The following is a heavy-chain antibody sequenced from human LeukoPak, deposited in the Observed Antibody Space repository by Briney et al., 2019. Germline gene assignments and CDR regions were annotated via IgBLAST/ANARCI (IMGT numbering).Heavy chain of an antibody. Sequence: SETLSLTCTVSGGSISSYYWNWIRQPPGKGLEWIGYIYYSGTTNYNPSLKSRVTISVDTSKNQFSLKLSSVTAADTALYYCARGRVTMIVVVNSYYYSMDVWGKGTTVTVSS. CDR3: ARGRVTMIVVVNSYYYSMDV. V-gene: IGHV4-59*12. CDR1: GGSISSYY. J-gene: IGHJ6*03. D-gene: IGHD3-22*01. CDR2: IYYSGTT.